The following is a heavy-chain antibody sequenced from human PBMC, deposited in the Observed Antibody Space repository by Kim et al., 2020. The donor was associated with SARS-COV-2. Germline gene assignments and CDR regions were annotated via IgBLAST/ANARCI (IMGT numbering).Heavy chain of an antibody. D-gene: IGHD6-13*01. Sequence: GGSLRLSCAASGFIFSSYEMNWVRQAPGKGLEWVSYISSVGSITYDADSVKGRFTISRDNARNTLYLQMNNLRAEDTAVYYCAKEYKLATAAHFDSWG. V-gene: IGHV3-48*03. CDR3: AKEYKLATAAHFDS. J-gene: IGHJ4*01. CDR1: GFIFSSYE. CDR2: ISSVGSIT.